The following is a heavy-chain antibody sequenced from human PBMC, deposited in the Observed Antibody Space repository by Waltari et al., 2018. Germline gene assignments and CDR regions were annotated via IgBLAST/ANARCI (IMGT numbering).Heavy chain of an antibody. V-gene: IGHV1-3*01. CDR1: GYTVTSYA. CDR2: INAGNGNT. J-gene: IGHJ6*02. D-gene: IGHD6-13*01. Sequence: QVQLVQSGAEVKKPGASVKVSCKASGYTVTSYAMHWVRQATGQRLEGMGWINAGNGNTKYSQKFQGRVTITRDTSASTAYMELSSLRSEDTAVYYCARGEWYSSSWPGWYYYYYGMDVWGQGTTVTVSS. CDR3: ARGEWYSSSWPGWYYYYYGMDV.